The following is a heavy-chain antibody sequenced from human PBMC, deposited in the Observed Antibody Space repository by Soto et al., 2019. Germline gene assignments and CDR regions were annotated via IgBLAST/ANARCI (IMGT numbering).Heavy chain of an antibody. Sequence: LRLSCRASGFTFSSTSGMRVSWIRQPPGKALEWLARIDWDDDKFYSTSLKTRLTISKDTSKNQVVLTMTNMDPVDTATYYCARTQNWYFDLWGRGTLVTVSS. V-gene: IGHV2-70*04. CDR1: GFTFSSTSGMR. CDR2: IDWDDDK. CDR3: ARTQNWYFDL. J-gene: IGHJ2*01.